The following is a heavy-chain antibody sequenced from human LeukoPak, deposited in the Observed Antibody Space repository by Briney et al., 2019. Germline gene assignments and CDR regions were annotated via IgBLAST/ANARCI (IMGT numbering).Heavy chain of an antibody. V-gene: IGHV4-61*01. Sequence: SETLSLTCTVSGYSISSGYYWSWIRQPPGKGLEWIGYIYYSGSTNYNPSLKSRVTISVDTSKNQFSLKLSSVTAADKAVDYCARYGGLHWFGPWGQGTLVTVSS. D-gene: IGHD3-16*01. CDR3: ARYGGLHWFGP. J-gene: IGHJ5*02. CDR2: IYYSGST. CDR1: GYSISSGYY.